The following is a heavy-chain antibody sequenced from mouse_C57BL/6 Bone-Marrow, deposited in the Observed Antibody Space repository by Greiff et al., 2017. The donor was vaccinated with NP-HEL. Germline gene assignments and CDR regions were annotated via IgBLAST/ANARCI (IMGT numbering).Heavy chain of an antibody. Sequence: EVHLVESGGGLVQSGRSLRLSCATSGFTFSDFYMEWVRQAPGKGLEWIAASRNKANDYTTEYSASVKGRFIVSRDTSQSILYLQMNALRAEDTAIYYCARDDLGMDYWGQGTSVTVSS. CDR3: ARDDLGMDY. V-gene: IGHV7-1*01. J-gene: IGHJ4*01. CDR2: SRNKANDYTT. D-gene: IGHD4-1*01. CDR1: GFTFSDFY.